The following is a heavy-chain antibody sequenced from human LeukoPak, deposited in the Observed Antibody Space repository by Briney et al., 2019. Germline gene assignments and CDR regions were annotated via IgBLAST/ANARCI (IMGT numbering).Heavy chain of an antibody. CDR3: ARDRVAYCSGVRCSVDV. CDR2: IISDGSTT. J-gene: IGHJ6*02. Sequence: PGGSLRLSCAASGFTFSSCWMQWVRQAPGKGLVWVSRIISDGSTTNYADSVKGRFTISRDNAKNTLYLQMNSLRVEDTAVYYCARDRVAYCSGVRCSVDVGVQGTTVTVSS. D-gene: IGHD2-15*01. V-gene: IGHV3-74*01. CDR1: GFTFSSCW.